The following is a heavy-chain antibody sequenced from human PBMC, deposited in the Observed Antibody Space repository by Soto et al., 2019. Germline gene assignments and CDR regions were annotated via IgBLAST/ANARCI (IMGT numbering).Heavy chain of an antibody. V-gene: IGHV1-3*01. Sequence: QVQLVQSGAEVKKPGASVKVSCKASGYTFTSYAMHWVRQAPGQRLEWMGWINAGNGNTKYSQKFQGRVTLSRDTSASTAYMELSSLRSEDTAVYYCASEYRGSYDYVYTYGMDVWGQGTTVTVSS. D-gene: IGHD1-26*01. CDR3: ASEYRGSYDYVYTYGMDV. CDR2: INAGNGNT. J-gene: IGHJ6*02. CDR1: GYTFTSYA.